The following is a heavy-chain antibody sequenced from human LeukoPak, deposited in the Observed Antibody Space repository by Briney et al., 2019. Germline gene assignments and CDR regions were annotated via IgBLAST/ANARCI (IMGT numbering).Heavy chain of an antibody. J-gene: IGHJ4*02. D-gene: IGHD4-23*01. V-gene: IGHV3-43*02. CDR1: GFTFDDYA. CDR3: AALPSWVTTVDMDY. Sequence: GGSLRLSCAASGFTFDDYAMHWVRQAPGKGLEWVSLISGDGGSTYYADSVKGRFTISRDNSKNSLYLQMNSLRTEDTALYYCAALPSWVTTVDMDYWGQGTLVTVSS. CDR2: ISGDGGST.